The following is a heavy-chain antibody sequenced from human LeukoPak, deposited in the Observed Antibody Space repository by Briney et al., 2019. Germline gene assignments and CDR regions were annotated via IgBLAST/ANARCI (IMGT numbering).Heavy chain of an antibody. V-gene: IGHV3-7*01. CDR3: ARDWGAAADDAFDI. D-gene: IGHD6-13*01. CDR1: GFTFSDYW. J-gene: IGHJ3*02. CDR2: IKEDGSEK. Sequence: GRSLRLSCAAAGFTFSDYWMTWVRQAPGKWLEWVANIKEDGSEKNYLGSVRGRFTISRDNAKDSLHLQMNSLGAEDTAVYYCARDWGAAADDAFDIWGQGTMVTVSS.